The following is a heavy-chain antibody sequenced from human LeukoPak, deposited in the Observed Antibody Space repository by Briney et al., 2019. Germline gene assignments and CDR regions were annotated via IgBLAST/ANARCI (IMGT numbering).Heavy chain of an antibody. D-gene: IGHD6-6*01. CDR1: GFSFNTFG. J-gene: IGHJ4*02. V-gene: IGHV3-33*01. CDR3: ARGAAHNFDY. CDR2: IWYDGSYK. Sequence: GGSLRLSCVGSGFSFNTFGIHWVRQAPGKGLEWVAVIWYDGSYKHYAASVQGRFTISRDNSKNILYLEMNNLRAEDTAVYYCARGAAHNFDYWGQGTLVSVSS.